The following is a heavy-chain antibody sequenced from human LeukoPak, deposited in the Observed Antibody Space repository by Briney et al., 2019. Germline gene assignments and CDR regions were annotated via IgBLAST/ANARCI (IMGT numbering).Heavy chain of an antibody. CDR2: IRYDGSNK. Sequence: GGSLRLSCAASAFTFSSYGMHWVRQAPGKGLEWVAFIRYDGSNKYYADSVKGRFTISRDNSKNTLYLQMNSLRAEDTAVYYCAKDERYYYYDSSGYYVGYWGQGTLVTVSS. CDR1: AFTFSSYG. D-gene: IGHD3-22*01. V-gene: IGHV3-30*02. J-gene: IGHJ4*02. CDR3: AKDERYYYYDSSGYYVGY.